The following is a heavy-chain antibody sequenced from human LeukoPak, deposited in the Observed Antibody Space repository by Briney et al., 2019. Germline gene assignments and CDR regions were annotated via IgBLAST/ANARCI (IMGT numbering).Heavy chain of an antibody. CDR3: AAISSGRYEDY. CDR2: IVVGSGNT. Sequence: GTSVKVSCKASGFTSTSSAMQWVRQARGQRLEWIGWIVVGSGNTNYAQKFQERVTITRDMSTSTAYMELSSLRSEDTAVYYCAAISSGRYEDYWGQGTLVTVSS. J-gene: IGHJ4*02. V-gene: IGHV1-58*02. CDR1: GFTSTSSA. D-gene: IGHD6-19*01.